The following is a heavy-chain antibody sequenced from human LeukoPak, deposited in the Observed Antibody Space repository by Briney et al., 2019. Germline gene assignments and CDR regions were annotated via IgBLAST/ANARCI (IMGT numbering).Heavy chain of an antibody. CDR2: IYTSAST. V-gene: IGHV4-4*07. Sequence: PSESLSITYTVSGGSISCYYWWWIRQPGGEGLEWSGRIYTSASTSYNPSLQRRVTMSVDTSKIQFFLKLSSVTAADTAVYYCASLRDYYDSSGYYDSWGQGTLVTVSS. CDR1: GGSISCYY. CDR3: ASLRDYYDSSGYYDS. J-gene: IGHJ5*02. D-gene: IGHD3-22*01.